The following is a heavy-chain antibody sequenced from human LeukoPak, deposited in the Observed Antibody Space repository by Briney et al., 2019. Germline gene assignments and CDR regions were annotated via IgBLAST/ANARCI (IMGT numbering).Heavy chain of an antibody. CDR2: INSDGSST. CDR3: AGSSGPNWFDP. Sequence: PGGSLRLSCAASGFTFNNYGMHWVRHAPGKGLVWVSRINSDGSSTSYAGSVKGRFTISTDNAKNTLYLQMNSLRAEDTAVYYCAGSSGPNWFDPWGQGTLVTVSS. CDR1: GFTFNNYG. V-gene: IGHV3-74*01. J-gene: IGHJ5*02. D-gene: IGHD6-19*01.